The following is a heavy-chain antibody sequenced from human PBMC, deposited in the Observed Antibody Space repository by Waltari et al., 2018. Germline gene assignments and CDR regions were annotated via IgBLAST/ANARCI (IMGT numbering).Heavy chain of an antibody. D-gene: IGHD3-22*01. Sequence: QVQLQESGPGLVKPSGTLSLTCAVSGGSISSSNWWSWVRQPPGKGLEWIGEIYQSGGTNYNPSLKSRVTISVDTSKNQFSLKLSSVTAADTAVYYCAREPNYYDSSGYKNYFDYWGQGTLVTVSS. J-gene: IGHJ4*02. CDR2: IYQSGGT. CDR1: GGSISSSNW. CDR3: AREPNYYDSSGYKNYFDY. V-gene: IGHV4-4*02.